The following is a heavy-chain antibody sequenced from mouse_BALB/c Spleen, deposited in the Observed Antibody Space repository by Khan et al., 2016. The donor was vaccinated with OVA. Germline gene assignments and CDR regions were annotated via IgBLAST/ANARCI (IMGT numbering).Heavy chain of an antibody. CDR1: GFTFSSDS. J-gene: IGHJ3*01. Sequence: EVELVESGGDLVKPGGSLKLSCAASGFTFSSDSMSWVRQTPDKRLEWVASISSGCDYTYYPDSVKGRFTISIDTAKNTLYLQMSDLKSEDTAMYYCADHVTGSFAYWGQGTLVTVSA. CDR3: ADHVTGSFAY. V-gene: IGHV5-6*01. D-gene: IGHD4-1*01. CDR2: ISSGCDYT.